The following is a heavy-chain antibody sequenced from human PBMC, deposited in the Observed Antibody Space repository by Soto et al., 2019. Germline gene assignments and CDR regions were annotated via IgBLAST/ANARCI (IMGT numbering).Heavy chain of an antibody. D-gene: IGHD3-10*01. V-gene: IGHV4-34*01. Sequence: SETLSLTCAVYGGSFSGYYWSWIRQPPGKGLEWIGEINHSGSTNYNPSLKSRVTISVDTSKNQFSQKLSSVTAADTAVYYCARSRPNYYGSGSYSSWFDPWGQGTLVTVSS. CDR1: GGSFSGYY. CDR3: ARSRPNYYGSGSYSSWFDP. J-gene: IGHJ5*02. CDR2: INHSGST.